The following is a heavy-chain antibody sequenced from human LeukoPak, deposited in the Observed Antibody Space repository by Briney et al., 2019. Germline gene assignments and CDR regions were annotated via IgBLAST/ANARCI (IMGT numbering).Heavy chain of an antibody. CDR1: GGTFSSYA. J-gene: IGHJ3*02. Sequence: GASVKVSCKASGGTFSSYAISWVRQAPGQGLEWMGGIIPIFGTANYAQKFQGRVTITADESTSTAYMELSSLRSEDTAVYYCERSGGYSGSSRAFDIWGQGTMVTVSS. V-gene: IGHV1-69*13. CDR2: IIPIFGTA. CDR3: ERSGGYSGSSRAFDI. D-gene: IGHD1-26*01.